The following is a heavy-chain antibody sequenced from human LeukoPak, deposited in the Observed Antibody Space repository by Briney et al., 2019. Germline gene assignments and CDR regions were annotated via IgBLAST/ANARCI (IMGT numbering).Heavy chain of an antibody. Sequence: ASVKVSCKASGYTFTSYGISWVRQAPGQGLEWMGWISAYNGNTNYAQKLQGRVTMTTDTSTSTAYMELRSLRSDDTAVYYCARDRAWGLLGELSPPDYWGQGTLVTVSS. CDR2: ISAYNGNT. CDR1: GYTFTSYG. D-gene: IGHD3-16*02. CDR3: ARDRAWGLLGELSPPDY. J-gene: IGHJ4*02. V-gene: IGHV1-18*01.